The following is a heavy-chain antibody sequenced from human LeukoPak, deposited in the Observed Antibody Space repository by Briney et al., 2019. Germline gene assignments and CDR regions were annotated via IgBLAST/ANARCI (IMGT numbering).Heavy chain of an antibody. J-gene: IGHJ4*02. V-gene: IGHV4-4*07. CDR2: IYTSWST. CDR3: ATGYYDILTGYYTPYFDY. Sequence: SETLSLTCTVSGGSISSYYWSWIRQPAGKGLEWIAGIYTSWSTNYNPSLKSRVTMSVDTSKNQFSLKLSSVTAVDTAVYYCATGYYDILTGYYTPYFDYWGQGTLVTVSS. D-gene: IGHD3-9*01. CDR1: GGSISSYY.